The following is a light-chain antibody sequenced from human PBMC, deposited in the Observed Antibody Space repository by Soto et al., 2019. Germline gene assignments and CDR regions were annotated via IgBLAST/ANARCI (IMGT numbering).Light chain of an antibody. J-gene: IGLJ1*01. CDR2: EVI. CDR1: SRDVGSYNR. Sequence: SALTQPPSVSGSPGQSVTISCTGTSRDVGSYNRVSWYQQPPRTAPKLIIYEVINRPSGVPDRFSGSKSGNTASLTISGLQAEDEADYYCSLYTSSSTYVFGTGTKVTVL. CDR3: SLYTSSSTYV. V-gene: IGLV2-18*01.